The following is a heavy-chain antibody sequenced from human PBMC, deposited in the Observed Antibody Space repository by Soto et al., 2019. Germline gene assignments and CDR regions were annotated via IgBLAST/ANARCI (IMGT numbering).Heavy chain of an antibody. CDR1: GFAFRNVW. CDR3: TPLALKYNSDWYEFSD. J-gene: IGHJ4*02. D-gene: IGHD6-19*01. CDR2: IKSKLDGETI. Sequence: EGQLVESGGGLVKPGGSLTLSCAASGFAFRNVWMHWVRQAPGQGLEWVGRIKSKLDGETIDYAAPVKGRFTISRDDSKNMVYLQMHSLKTEDTGVYYCTPLALKYNSDWYEFSDWGQGTLVTVSS. V-gene: IGHV3-15*07.